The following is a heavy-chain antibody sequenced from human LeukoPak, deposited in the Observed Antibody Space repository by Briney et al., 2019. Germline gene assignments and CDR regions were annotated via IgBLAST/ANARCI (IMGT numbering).Heavy chain of an antibody. V-gene: IGHV3-7*03. D-gene: IGHD2-15*01. CDR1: GFTFSSNW. Sequence: GGSLRLSCAASGFTFSSNWMSWVRQAPGKGLEWVANIKQDGSEKYYVDSVKGRFTISRDNAKNSLYLQMNSLRAEDTAVYYCAREDLSGGYVDYWGQGTLVTVSS. CDR3: AREDLSGGYVDY. CDR2: IKQDGSEK. J-gene: IGHJ4*02.